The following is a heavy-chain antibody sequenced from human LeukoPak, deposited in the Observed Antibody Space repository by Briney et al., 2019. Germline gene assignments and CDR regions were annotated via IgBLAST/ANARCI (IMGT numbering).Heavy chain of an antibody. CDR2: MYYSGST. CDR1: GGSISSSSYY. Sequence: SETLSLTCTVSGGSISSSSYYWGWIRQPPGKGLEWIGSMYYSGSTYYNPSLKSRVTISVDTSKNQYSLKLSSVTAADTAVYYCARLCHYDQYSRSWNYFDYWGQGTLVTVSS. J-gene: IGHJ4*02. V-gene: IGHV4-39*01. CDR3: ARLCHYDQYSRSWNYFDY. D-gene: IGHD6-13*01.